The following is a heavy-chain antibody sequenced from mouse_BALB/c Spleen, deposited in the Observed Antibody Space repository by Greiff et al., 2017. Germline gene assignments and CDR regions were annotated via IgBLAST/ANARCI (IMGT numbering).Heavy chain of an antibody. CDR1: GYTFTSYW. J-gene: IGHJ2*01. CDR3: ARLGYYFDY. D-gene: IGHD3-3*01. CDR2: IYPGDGDT. Sequence: VQLQQSGPELVKPGASVKLSCKASGYTFTSYWMQWVKQRPGQGLEWIGAIYPGDGDTRYTQKFKGKATLTADKSSSTAYMQLSSLASEDSAVYYCARLGYYFDYWGQGTTLTVSS. V-gene: IGHV1-87*01.